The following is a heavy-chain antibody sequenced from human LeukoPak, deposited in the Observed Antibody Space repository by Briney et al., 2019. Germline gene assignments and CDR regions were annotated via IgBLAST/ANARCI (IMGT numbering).Heavy chain of an antibody. J-gene: IGHJ4*02. D-gene: IGHD3-16*01. CDR1: GGSISGYY. CDR2: TYSSGNT. V-gene: IGHV4-59*01. Sequence: SETLSLTCTVSGGSISGYYWSWIRQPPGKGLEWIGYTYSSGNTDYNPSLKSRVTISIDTSKSQFSLKLSSVTAADTAIYYCARDPSTFYFDYWGQGALVTVSS. CDR3: ARDPSTFYFDY.